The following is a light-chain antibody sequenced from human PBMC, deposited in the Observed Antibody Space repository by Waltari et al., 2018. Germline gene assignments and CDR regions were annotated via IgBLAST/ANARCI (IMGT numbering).Light chain of an antibody. V-gene: IGKV3-15*01. CDR2: GAS. CDR1: QSVSTN. Sequence: EVVMTQSPATLSVSPGVRATLSCRASQSVSTNLAWYQPKPGQAPRLLIYGASTRAAGLPARFSGSGSGTEFTLTISSLQSEDFAVYYCQQYNYWYSFGQGTKLEMK. CDR3: QQYNYWYS. J-gene: IGKJ2*03.